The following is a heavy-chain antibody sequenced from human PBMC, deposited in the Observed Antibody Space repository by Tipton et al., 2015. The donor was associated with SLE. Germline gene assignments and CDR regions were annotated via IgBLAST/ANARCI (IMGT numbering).Heavy chain of an antibody. Sequence: TLSLTCTVSGGSISSYYWSWIRQPPGKGLEWIGYIYYSGSTYYNPSLKSRVTISGDTSKNQFSLELRSVTAADTAVYYCARDQYWDFFSTYSPYYFDYWGQGRLVTVSS. CDR1: GGSISSYY. CDR2: IYYSGST. J-gene: IGHJ4*02. CDR3: ARDQYWDFFSTYSPYYFDY. D-gene: IGHD3-3*02. V-gene: IGHV4-59*12.